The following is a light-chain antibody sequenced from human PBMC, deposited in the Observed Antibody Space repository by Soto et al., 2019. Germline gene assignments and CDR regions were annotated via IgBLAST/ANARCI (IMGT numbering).Light chain of an antibody. CDR3: SSYTSTSTGV. CDR1: SSDVGGYNY. J-gene: IGLJ1*01. Sequence: QSALTQPASVSGSPGQSVTISCTGTSSDVGGYNYVSWYQHHPGKAPRLIIFEVSNRPSGVSHRFYGSKSGNTASLTISGLQAEDEADYYCSSYTSTSTGVFGTGTKLTVL. CDR2: EVS. V-gene: IGLV2-14*01.